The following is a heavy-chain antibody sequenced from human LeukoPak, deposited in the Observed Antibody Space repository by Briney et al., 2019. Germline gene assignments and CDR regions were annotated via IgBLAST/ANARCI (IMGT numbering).Heavy chain of an antibody. V-gene: IGHV3-53*01. CDR1: GFTVSSNY. Sequence: GGSLRLSCAASGFTVSSNYMSWVRQAPGKGLEWVSVIYSGGSTYYADSVKGRFTISRDNSKNTLYLQMNSLRAEDTAVYYCTTENIVVVVAATFDYWGQGTLVTVSS. D-gene: IGHD2-15*01. CDR2: IYSGGST. CDR3: TTENIVVVVAATFDY. J-gene: IGHJ4*02.